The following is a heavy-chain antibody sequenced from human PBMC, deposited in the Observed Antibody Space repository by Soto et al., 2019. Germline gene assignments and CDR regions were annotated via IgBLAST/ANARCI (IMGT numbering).Heavy chain of an antibody. J-gene: IGHJ5*02. CDR2: ITSGGTST. CDR1: GFTFGSFA. Sequence: GGSLRLSCAASGFTFGSFAMSWVRQAPGKGLEWVSSITSGGTSTNYADSVKGRFTVFRDDSKDTLYQHMTSLKTEDTAVYYCSDLGTWFVPWGQGTLVTVS. V-gene: IGHV3-23*05. CDR3: SDLGTWFVP.